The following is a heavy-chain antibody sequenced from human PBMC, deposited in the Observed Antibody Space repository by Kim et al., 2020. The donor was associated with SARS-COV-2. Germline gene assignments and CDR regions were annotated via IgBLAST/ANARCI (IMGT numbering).Heavy chain of an antibody. J-gene: IGHJ4*02. Sequence: SETLSLTCAVYGGSFSGYYWSWIRQPPGKGLEWIGEINHSGSTNYNPSLKSRVTISVDTSKNQFSLKLSSVTAADTAVYYCARGPRRVGAVLSYWGQGTLVTVSS. CDR1: GGSFSGYY. CDR2: INHSGST. D-gene: IGHD1-26*01. CDR3: ARGPRRVGAVLSY. V-gene: IGHV4-34*01.